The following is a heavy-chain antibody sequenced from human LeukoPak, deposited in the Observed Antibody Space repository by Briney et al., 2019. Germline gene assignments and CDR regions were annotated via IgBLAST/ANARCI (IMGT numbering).Heavy chain of an antibody. CDR1: GLTFRSYW. CDR2: IKHDGSEK. Sequence: GGSLRLSCAASGLTFRSYWMSWVRQAPGKGLEWVANIKHDGSEKYYVDSVKGRYTISRDNAKNTLYLQMNSLRAEDTAVYYCARYYYYYLDFWGKGTTVTISS. CDR3: ARYYYYYLDF. V-gene: IGHV3-7*01. J-gene: IGHJ6*03.